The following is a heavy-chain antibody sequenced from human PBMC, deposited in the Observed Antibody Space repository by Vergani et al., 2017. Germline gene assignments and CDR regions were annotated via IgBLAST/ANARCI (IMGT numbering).Heavy chain of an antibody. J-gene: IGHJ4*02. V-gene: IGHV3-33*01. CDR1: GFTFSSYG. CDR3: ARDTTYSSSWDFDY. CDR2: IWYDGSNK. D-gene: IGHD6-13*01. Sequence: QVQLVESGGGVVQPGRSLRLSCAASGFTFSSYGMHWVRQAPGKGLEWVAVIWYDGSNKYYADSVKGRFTISRDNSKNTLYLQMNSLRAEDTAVYYCARDTTYSSSWDFDYWGQGTLVTVSS.